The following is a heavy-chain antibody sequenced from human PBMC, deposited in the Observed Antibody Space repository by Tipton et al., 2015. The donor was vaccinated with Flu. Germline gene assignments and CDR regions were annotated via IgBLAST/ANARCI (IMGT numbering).Heavy chain of an antibody. J-gene: IGHJ4*01. Sequence: TLSLTCSIYSGSLSAYYWSWIRQPPGKGLEWVGEINHSGSLNYNPSLKGRVTISIDSSKKQFSLKLRSVTAADTAVYYCASKVANWGVWEPLDYWGHGTLVTVSS. V-gene: IGHV4-34*01. CDR3: ASKVANWGVWEPLDY. D-gene: IGHD7-27*01. CDR1: SGSLSAYY. CDR2: INHSGSL.